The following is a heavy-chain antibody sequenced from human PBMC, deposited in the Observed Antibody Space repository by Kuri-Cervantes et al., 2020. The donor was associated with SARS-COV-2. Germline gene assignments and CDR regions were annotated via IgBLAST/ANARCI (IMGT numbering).Heavy chain of an antibody. CDR1: GFTVSTYG. J-gene: IGHJ5*02. Sequence: GGSLRLSCAASGFTVSTYGMHWVRQTPGKGLEWVATISFSGKSKYYADSVGGRFTISRDDSENTVTLQMSGLRPEDTAIYYCAKDSEAKISSWSPYFNWFDPWGQGTLVTVSS. CDR2: ISFSGKSK. CDR3: AKDSEAKISSWSPYFNWFDP. D-gene: IGHD2-2*01. V-gene: IGHV3-30*18.